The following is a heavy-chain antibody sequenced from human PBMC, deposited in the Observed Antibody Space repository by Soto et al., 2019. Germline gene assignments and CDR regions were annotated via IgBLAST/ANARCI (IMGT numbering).Heavy chain of an antibody. CDR2: IYYSGST. CDR1: CGSISSGDYY. CDR3: ARVVVVAATPGWFDP. J-gene: IGHJ5*02. Sequence: SETLSLTCTFSCGSISSGDYYWSWIRQPPGKGLEWIGYIYYSGSTYYNPSLKSRVTISVDTSKNQFSLKLSSVTAADTAVYYCARVVVVAATPGWFDPWGQGTLVTVSS. V-gene: IGHV4-30-4*01. D-gene: IGHD2-15*01.